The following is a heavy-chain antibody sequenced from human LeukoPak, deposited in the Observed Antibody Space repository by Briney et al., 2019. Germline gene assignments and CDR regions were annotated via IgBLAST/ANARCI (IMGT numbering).Heavy chain of an antibody. J-gene: IGHJ4*02. CDR3: ARDTYSSSWYGFLDY. CDR1: GFTFSSYG. V-gene: IGHV3-30*02. CDR2: IRYDGSNK. D-gene: IGHD6-13*01. Sequence: GGSLRLSCAASGFTFSSYGMHWVRQAPGKGLEWVAFIRYDGSNKYYADSVKGRFTISRDNSKNTLYLQMNSLRAEDTAVYYCARDTYSSSWYGFLDYWGQGILVTVSS.